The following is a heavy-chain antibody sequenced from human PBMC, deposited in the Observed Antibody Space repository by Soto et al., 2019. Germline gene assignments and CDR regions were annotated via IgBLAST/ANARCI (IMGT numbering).Heavy chain of an antibody. Sequence: PSETLSLTCAVSGGSISSSYWWSWVRQPPGKGLEWIGEIFHSGSTNYNPSLKSRVTISVDKSKNQFSLKLNSVTAADTAVYYCAREPVGGSRSYAFDIWGQGTMVTVSS. CDR1: GGSISSSYW. CDR2: IFHSGST. D-gene: IGHD1-26*01. CDR3: AREPVGGSRSYAFDI. J-gene: IGHJ3*02. V-gene: IGHV4-4*02.